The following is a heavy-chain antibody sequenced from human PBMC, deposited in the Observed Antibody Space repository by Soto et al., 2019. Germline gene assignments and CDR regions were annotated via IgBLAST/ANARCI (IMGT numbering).Heavy chain of an antibody. CDR2: IYYNGET. Sequence: QVQLQESGPGLVKPSETLSLTCTVSGDSISRYYWSWIRLSPGKGLEWIGYIYYNGETNYNPSVKSRVTISVDRTKNQFSRKLSSVTAADTAVYYCARDQGGEFLKGSGMDVWGQGTTVTVSS. CDR1: GDSISRYY. V-gene: IGHV4-59*01. CDR3: ARDQGGEFLKGSGMDV. D-gene: IGHD3-10*01. J-gene: IGHJ6*02.